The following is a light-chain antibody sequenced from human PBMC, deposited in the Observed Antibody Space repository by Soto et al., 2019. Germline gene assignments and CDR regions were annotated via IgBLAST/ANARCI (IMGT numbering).Light chain of an antibody. CDR3: QLYGTSPPYT. J-gene: IGKJ2*01. Sequence: EIVLTQSPATLSLSPGERATLSCRASQSVSSSSLAWYQQRPGQAPRLLIFTASSRATGTPDRFSGSGSGTDFTLTISRLEPEDFAVYYCQLYGTSPPYTFGPGTKLEIK. CDR2: TAS. CDR1: QSVSSSS. V-gene: IGKV3-20*01.